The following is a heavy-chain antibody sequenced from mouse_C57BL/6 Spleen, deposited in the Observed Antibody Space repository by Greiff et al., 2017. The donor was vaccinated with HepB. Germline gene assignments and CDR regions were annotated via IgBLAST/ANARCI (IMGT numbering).Heavy chain of an antibody. Sequence: VQLQQSGAELAKPGASVKLSCKASGYTFTSYWMHWVKQRPGQGLEWIGYINPSSGYTKYNQKFKDKATLTADKSSSTAYMQLSSLTYEDSAVYYCARSYYGNFFDFDYWGHGPTLTVSS. CDR1: GYTFTSYW. J-gene: IGHJ2*01. V-gene: IGHV1-7*01. CDR2: INPSSGYT. CDR3: ARSYYGNFFDFDY. D-gene: IGHD2-10*01.